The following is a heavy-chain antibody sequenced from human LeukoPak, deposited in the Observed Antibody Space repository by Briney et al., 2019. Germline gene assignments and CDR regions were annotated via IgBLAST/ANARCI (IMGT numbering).Heavy chain of an antibody. Sequence: ASVKVSCKASGYTFTSYDINWVRQATGQGLEWMRWMNPNSGNTGYAQKFQGRVTMTRNTSISTAYMELSSLRSEDTAVYYCARDRGGHYYYYYYMDVWGKGTTVTVSS. CDR1: GYTFTSYD. V-gene: IGHV1-8*01. J-gene: IGHJ6*03. CDR3: ARDRGGHYYYYYYMDV. CDR2: MNPNSGNT. D-gene: IGHD3-10*01.